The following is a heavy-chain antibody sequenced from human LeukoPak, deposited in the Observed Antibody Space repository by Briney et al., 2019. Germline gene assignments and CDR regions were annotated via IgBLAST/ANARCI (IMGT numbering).Heavy chain of an antibody. CDR1: GGSFSGYY. CDR3: ARGQARYWYFDL. V-gene: IGHV4-34*01. CDR2: INHNGST. Sequence: SETLSLTCAVYGGSFSGYYWSWIRQPPGKGLEWIGEINHNGSTNYNPSLKSRVTITVDTSKNQFSLKLSSVTAADTAVYYCARGQARYWYFDLWGRGTLVTVSS. J-gene: IGHJ2*01.